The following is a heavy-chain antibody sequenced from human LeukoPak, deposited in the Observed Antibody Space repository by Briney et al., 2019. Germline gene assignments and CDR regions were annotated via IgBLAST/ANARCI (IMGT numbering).Heavy chain of an antibody. CDR3: ATWEDSGTYYQRAAFDI. CDR1: GFTVRSNY. CDR2: IYSGGST. V-gene: IGHV3-53*01. D-gene: IGHD1-26*01. J-gene: IGHJ3*02. Sequence: GGSLRLSCAVSGFTVRSNYMSWVRQAPGKGLEWVSVIYSGGSTYYADSVKGRFTISRDNSKNTLYLQMSSLRVEDTAVYYCATWEDSGTYYQRAAFDIWGQGAMVTVSS.